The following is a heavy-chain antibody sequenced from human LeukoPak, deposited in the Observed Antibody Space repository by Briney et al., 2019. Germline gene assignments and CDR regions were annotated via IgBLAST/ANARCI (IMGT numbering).Heavy chain of an antibody. J-gene: IGHJ6*02. D-gene: IGHD3-3*01. Sequence: PSETLSLTCTVSGGSISSYYWSWIRQPAGKGLEWIGRIYTSGSTNYNPSLKSRVTISVDTSKNQFSLKLSSVTAADTAVYYCGRGVRSGSRYGMDVWGQGTTATVSS. CDR2: IYTSGST. CDR1: GGSISSYY. V-gene: IGHV4-4*07. CDR3: GRGVRSGSRYGMDV.